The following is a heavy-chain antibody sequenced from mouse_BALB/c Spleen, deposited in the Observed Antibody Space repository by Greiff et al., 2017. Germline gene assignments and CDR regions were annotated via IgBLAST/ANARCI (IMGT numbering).Heavy chain of an antibody. J-gene: IGHJ2*01. Sequence: VQLQESGAELVRPGTSVKVSCKASGYAFTNYLIEWVKQRPGQGLEWIGVINPGSGGTNYNEKFKGKATLTADKSSSTAYMQLSSLTSDDSAVYFCARGPLYGNYVDYWGQGTTRTVSS. V-gene: IGHV1-54*03. CDR1: GYAFTNYL. D-gene: IGHD2-1*01. CDR3: ARGPLYGNYVDY. CDR2: INPGSGGT.